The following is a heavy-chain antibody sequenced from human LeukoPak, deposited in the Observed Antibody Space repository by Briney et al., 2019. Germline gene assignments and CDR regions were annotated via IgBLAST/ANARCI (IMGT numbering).Heavy chain of an antibody. Sequence: SETLSLACTVSGGSISSYYWSWIRQPAGKGLEWIGRIYTSGSTNYNPSLKSRVTMSVDTSKNQFSLKLSSVTAADTAVYYCASSDLEWGFGEFPLDYWGQGTLVTVSS. J-gene: IGHJ4*02. CDR3: ASSDLEWGFGEFPLDY. CDR2: IYTSGST. V-gene: IGHV4-4*07. D-gene: IGHD3-10*01. CDR1: GGSISSYY.